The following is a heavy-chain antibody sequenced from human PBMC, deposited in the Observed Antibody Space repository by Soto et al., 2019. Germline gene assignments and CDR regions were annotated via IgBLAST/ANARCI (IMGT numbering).Heavy chain of an antibody. J-gene: IGHJ6*02. Sequence: SETLSLTCTVSGGSINNYYWSWIRQPPGKGLEWIGYMYYSGSTNYNPSLKSRVTISVDTSKNQFSLKVRSVTAADTAVYYCARSNAVTTYYYYYGMDVWGQGTTVTVSS. D-gene: IGHD4-17*01. V-gene: IGHV4-59*12. CDR2: MYYSGST. CDR1: GGSINNYY. CDR3: ARSNAVTTYYYYYGMDV.